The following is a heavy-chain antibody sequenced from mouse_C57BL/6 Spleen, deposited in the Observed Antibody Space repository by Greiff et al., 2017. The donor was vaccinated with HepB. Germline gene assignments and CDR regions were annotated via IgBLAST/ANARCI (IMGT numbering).Heavy chain of an antibody. J-gene: IGHJ1*03. CDR3: ARGLLLRDFDV. CDR1: GFSLTSYG. V-gene: IGHV2-2*01. Sequence: QVQLKQSGPGLVQPSQSLSITCTVSGFSLTSYGVHWVRQSPGKGLEWLGVIWSGGSTDYNAAFISRLSISKDNSKSQVFFKMNSLQADDTAIYYCARGLLLRDFDVWGTGTTVTVSS. D-gene: IGHD1-1*01. CDR2: IWSGGST.